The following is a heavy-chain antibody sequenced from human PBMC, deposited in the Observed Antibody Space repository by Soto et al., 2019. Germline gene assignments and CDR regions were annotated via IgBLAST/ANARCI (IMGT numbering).Heavy chain of an antibody. CDR3: ARVPGP. D-gene: IGHD7-27*01. Sequence: PSETLSLTCAFSGCSISSGGYSWSWIRQPPGKGLEWIGYIYHSGSTYYNPSLKSRVTISVDRSKNQFSLKLSSVTAADTAVYYCARVPGPWGQGILVTVSS. CDR2: IYHSGST. J-gene: IGHJ5*02. CDR1: GCSISSGGYS. V-gene: IGHV4-30-2*01.